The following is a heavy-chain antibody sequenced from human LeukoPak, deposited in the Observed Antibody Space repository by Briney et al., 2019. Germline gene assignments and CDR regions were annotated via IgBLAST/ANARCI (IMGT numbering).Heavy chain of an antibody. V-gene: IGHV4-34*01. J-gene: IGHJ6*04. CDR2: INHSGST. CDR3: ARGQRVGYCSSTSCPRGGYYYYYGMDV. CDR1: GGSFSGYY. D-gene: IGHD2-2*03. Sequence: SETLSLTCAVYGGSFSGYYWSWIRQPPGKGLEWIGEINHSGSTNYNPSLKSRVTISVDTSKNQFSLKLSSVAAADTAVYYCARGQRVGYCSSTSCPRGGYYYYYGMDVWGKGTTVTVSS.